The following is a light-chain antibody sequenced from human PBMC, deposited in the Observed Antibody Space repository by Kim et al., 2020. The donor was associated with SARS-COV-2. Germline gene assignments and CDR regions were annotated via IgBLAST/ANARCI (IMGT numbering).Light chain of an antibody. Sequence: EIVLTQSPATLSLSPGERATLSCRASQSVIGYLAWYQQKPGQAPRLLIYDASNRATGIPARFSGSGSGTDFTLTISSLEPEDFAVYYCQQRINWPLTFGGGTKVDIK. J-gene: IGKJ4*01. CDR3: QQRINWPLT. V-gene: IGKV3-11*01. CDR1: QSVIGY. CDR2: DAS.